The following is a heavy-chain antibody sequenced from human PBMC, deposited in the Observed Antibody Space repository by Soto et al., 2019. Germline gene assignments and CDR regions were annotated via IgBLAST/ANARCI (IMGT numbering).Heavy chain of an antibody. V-gene: IGHV1-18*01. J-gene: IGHJ5*02. CDR2: ISAYNGNT. Sequence: ASVKVSCKASGGTFSSYGISWVRQAPGQGLEWMGWISAYNGNTNYAQKLQGRVTMTTDTSTSTAYMELRSLRSDDTAVYYCARDPQPYYDSSGYYFPNNWFDPWGQGTLVTVSS. CDR3: ARDPQPYYDSSGYYFPNNWFDP. CDR1: GGTFSSYG. D-gene: IGHD3-22*01.